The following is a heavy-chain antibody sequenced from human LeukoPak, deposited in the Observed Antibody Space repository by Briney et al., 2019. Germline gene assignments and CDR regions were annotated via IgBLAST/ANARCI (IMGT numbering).Heavy chain of an antibody. V-gene: IGHV1-46*01. CDR3: ARDCSSTSCYMHWFDP. CDR2: INPSGGTT. J-gene: IGHJ5*02. Sequence: ASVKVSCKASGYTFTGYYMHWVRQAPGQGLEWMGIINPSGGTTSYAQKFQGRVTMTRDTSTSTVYMELSSLRSEDTAVYYCARDCSSTSCYMHWFDPWGQGTLVTVSS. CDR1: GYTFTGYY. D-gene: IGHD2-2*02.